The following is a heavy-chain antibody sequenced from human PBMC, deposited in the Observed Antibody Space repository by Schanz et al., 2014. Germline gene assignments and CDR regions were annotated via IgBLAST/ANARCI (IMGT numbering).Heavy chain of an antibody. CDR1: GFTVSSNH. CDR3: ARVHHYDPSGWGYFDY. Sequence: EEQLAESGGGLVQPGGSLRLSCAVSGFTVSSNHMSWVRQAPGKGLEWVSVIYSGIGAYYADSVKDRFTVSRDNSKNTVYLQMNRLRAEDTAVYYCARVHHYDPSGWGYFDYWGQGTLVTVSS. J-gene: IGHJ4*02. CDR2: IYSGIGA. V-gene: IGHV3-66*01. D-gene: IGHD3-22*01.